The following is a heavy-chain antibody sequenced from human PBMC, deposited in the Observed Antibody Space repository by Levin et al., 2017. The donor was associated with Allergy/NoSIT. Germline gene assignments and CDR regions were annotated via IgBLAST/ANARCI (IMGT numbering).Heavy chain of an antibody. CDR2: IFPSDSDT. CDR3: ARRDSDGSNSFDY. J-gene: IGHJ4*02. Sequence: GESLKISCQASGYSFTSYWFGWVRQRPGKGLEWMGLIFPSDSDTIVSPSFQGQIIMSVDKSISTAYLQWSSLKASDSAMYYCARRDSDGSNSFDYWGQGTLVTVSS. V-gene: IGHV5-51*01. CDR1: GYSFTSYW. D-gene: IGHD4-23*01.